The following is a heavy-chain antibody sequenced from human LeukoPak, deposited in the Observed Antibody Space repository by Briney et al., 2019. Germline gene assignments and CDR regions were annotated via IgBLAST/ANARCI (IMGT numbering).Heavy chain of an antibody. CDR2: FYYSGST. D-gene: IGHD6-13*01. CDR1: GGSISSSSFY. Sequence: PSETLSLTCTVSGGSISSSSFYWGWIRQPPGKGLEWLGSFYYSGSTYSNPSLKSRVTISVDTSKNQFSLKLCSVTAADTAVYYCARHLYSSSRNPTFDYWGQGTLVTVSS. V-gene: IGHV4-39*01. CDR3: ARHLYSSSRNPTFDY. J-gene: IGHJ4*02.